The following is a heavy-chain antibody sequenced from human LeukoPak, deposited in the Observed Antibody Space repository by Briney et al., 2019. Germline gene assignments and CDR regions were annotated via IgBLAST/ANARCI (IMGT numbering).Heavy chain of an antibody. V-gene: IGHV1-18*01. D-gene: IGHD3-10*01. J-gene: IGHJ4*02. CDR2: SSAYNGDT. CDR3: TRDLGTYTSSGSIFFDY. CDR1: GYTFTDFG. Sequence: GASVKVSCKASGYTFTDFGISWVRRAPGQGLEWMGWSSAYNGDTKYAQKFQGRVTMTTDTSTSTAYMEMRSLRSDDTAVFYCTRDLGTYTSSGSIFFDYWGQGTLVTVSS.